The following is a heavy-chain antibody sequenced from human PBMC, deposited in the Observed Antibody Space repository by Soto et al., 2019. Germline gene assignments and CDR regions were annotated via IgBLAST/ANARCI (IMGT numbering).Heavy chain of an antibody. V-gene: IGHV3-11*06. CDR3: VRGGGGGLFDP. CDR2: ISPGSRYP. CDR1: GFTFGGSY. J-gene: IGHJ5*02. Sequence: GSLRLSCAVSGFTFGGSYLSWIRQAPGKGLEWLSYISPGSRYPAYADSVKGRFTISRDNARRSLFLQMTSLTAEDTAMYYCVRGGGGGLFDPWGQGTMVTVSS. D-gene: IGHD2-15*01.